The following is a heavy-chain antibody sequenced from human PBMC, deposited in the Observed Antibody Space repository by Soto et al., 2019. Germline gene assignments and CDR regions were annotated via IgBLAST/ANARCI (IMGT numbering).Heavy chain of an antibody. D-gene: IGHD6-6*01. Sequence: QITLKESGPTLVKPTQTLTLTCTFSGFSFSTSGVGVGWIRQPPGKALEWLALIYWDDDKRYSPALKSRLTITKDTSKNQVVLTVTNMDPVDTATYYCALLIECIHSSYFDYWGQGTLVTVSS. J-gene: IGHJ4*02. CDR3: ALLIECIHSSYFDY. CDR2: IYWDDDK. CDR1: GFSFSTSGVG. V-gene: IGHV2-5*02.